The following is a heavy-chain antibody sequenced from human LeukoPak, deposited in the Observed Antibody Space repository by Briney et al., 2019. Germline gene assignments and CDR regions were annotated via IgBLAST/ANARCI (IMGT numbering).Heavy chain of an antibody. D-gene: IGHD3-3*01. CDR3: ARDSPPPYYDFWCLYY. Sequence: ASVKVSCKASGYTFTSYYMHWVRQAPGQGLEWMGIINPSGGSTSYAQKFQGRVTMTRDTSTSTVYMELSSLRSEDTAVYYCARDSPPPYYDFWCLYYWGQGTLVTASS. CDR1: GYTFTSYY. J-gene: IGHJ4*02. CDR2: INPSGGST. V-gene: IGHV1-46*01.